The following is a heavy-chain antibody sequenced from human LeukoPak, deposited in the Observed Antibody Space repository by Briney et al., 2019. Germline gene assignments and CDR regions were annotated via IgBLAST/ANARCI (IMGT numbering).Heavy chain of an antibody. CDR3: ARDRIGYFDY. Sequence: PSETLSLTCTVSGGSISSYSLSWIRQSPEKGLEWIGFIYYSGSTNYNPSLKSRVTILVDTSKNQFSLSLSSVTAADTAVYYCARDRIGYFDYWGLGTLVTVSS. CDR2: IYYSGST. CDR1: GGSISSYS. V-gene: IGHV4-59*01. D-gene: IGHD2/OR15-2a*01. J-gene: IGHJ4*02.